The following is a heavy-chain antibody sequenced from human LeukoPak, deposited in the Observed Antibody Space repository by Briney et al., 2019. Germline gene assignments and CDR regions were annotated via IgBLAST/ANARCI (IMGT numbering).Heavy chain of an antibody. D-gene: IGHD2-15*01. CDR1: GGSFSGYY. CDR3: ARDNCSGGSCYSDY. J-gene: IGHJ4*02. CDR2: IYYSGST. V-gene: IGHV4-31*11. Sequence: SETLSLTCAVYGGSFSGYYWTWIRQHPGKGLEWIGYIYYSGSTYYNPSLKSRVTISVDTSKDQFSLKLSSVTAADTAVYYCARDNCSGGSCYSDYWGQGTLVTVSS.